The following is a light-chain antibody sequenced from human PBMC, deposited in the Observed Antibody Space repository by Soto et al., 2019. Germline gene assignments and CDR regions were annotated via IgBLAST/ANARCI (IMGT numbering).Light chain of an antibody. CDR1: QSVSSY. Sequence: EIVLTQSPATLSLSPGERATLSCRASQSVSSYLAWYQQKPGQAPRLLIYDASNRATGIPARFSGRVSGTDFPLTISSLEPENFAVYYCQQRSNWPLTFGGGTKVEIK. CDR2: DAS. J-gene: IGKJ4*01. CDR3: QQRSNWPLT. V-gene: IGKV3-11*01.